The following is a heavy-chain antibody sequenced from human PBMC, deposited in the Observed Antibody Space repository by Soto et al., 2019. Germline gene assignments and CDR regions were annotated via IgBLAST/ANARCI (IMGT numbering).Heavy chain of an antibody. D-gene: IGHD3-3*01. Sequence: QVQLVQSGAEVKKPGASVKVSCKASGDSFTSYGISWVRQAPGQGLEWMGWISAYNGNTNYAQKLQGRVTMTTDTSKSTAYMELRSLRSDDTAVYYCARDGEVFWSGYKFYYGMDVWGQGTTVTVSS. CDR3: ARDGEVFWSGYKFYYGMDV. V-gene: IGHV1-18*01. CDR1: GDSFTSYG. CDR2: ISAYNGNT. J-gene: IGHJ6*02.